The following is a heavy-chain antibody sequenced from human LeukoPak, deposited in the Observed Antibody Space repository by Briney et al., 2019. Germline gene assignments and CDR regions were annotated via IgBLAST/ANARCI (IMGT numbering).Heavy chain of an antibody. J-gene: IGHJ4*02. CDR3: AREMWQWRY. D-gene: IGHD6-19*01. Sequence: GGSLRLSCAASGFTFRSYGMHWVRQAPGKGLEWVAVIWYDGSNKYYADSVKGRFTVSRDNSKNTLYLQMNSLRAEDTAVYYCAREMWQWRYWGQGTLVTVSS. CDR2: IWYDGSNK. CDR1: GFTFRSYG. V-gene: IGHV3-33*01.